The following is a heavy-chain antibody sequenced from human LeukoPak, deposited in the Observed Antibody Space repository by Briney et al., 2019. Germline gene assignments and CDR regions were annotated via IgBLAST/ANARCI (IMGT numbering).Heavy chain of an antibody. CDR3: ARIPRYGGYFDY. V-gene: IGHV1-8*01. CDR1: GYTFTSYD. Sequence: ASVKVSCKASGYTFTSYDINWVRQATGQGLEWMGWMNPNSGNTGYAQKFQGRVTMTRNTSISTAYMELSSLRSEDTAVYYCARIPRYGGYFDYWGQGTLATVSS. J-gene: IGHJ4*02. CDR2: MNPNSGNT. D-gene: IGHD3-16*01.